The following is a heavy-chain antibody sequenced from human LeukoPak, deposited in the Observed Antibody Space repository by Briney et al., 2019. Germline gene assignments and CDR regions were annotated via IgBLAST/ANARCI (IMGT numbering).Heavy chain of an antibody. J-gene: IGHJ5*02. CDR2: INPNSGGT. CDR1: GYTFTGYY. D-gene: IGHD3-10*01. V-gene: IGHV1-2*02. Sequence: GASVKVSCKASGYTFTGYYMHWVRQAPGQGLEWMGWINPNSGGTNYAQKFQGRVTMTRDTSISTAYMELSRLRSDDTAVYYCARRCITMVRGVTDRVWFDPWGQGTLVTVSS. CDR3: ARRCITMVRGVTDRVWFDP.